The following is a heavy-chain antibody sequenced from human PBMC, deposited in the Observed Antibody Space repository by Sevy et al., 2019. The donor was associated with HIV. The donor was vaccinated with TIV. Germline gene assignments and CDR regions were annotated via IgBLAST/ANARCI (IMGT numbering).Heavy chain of an antibody. CDR2: IYDGGST. J-gene: IGHJ4*02. D-gene: IGHD3-10*01. CDR1: GFSISSDYY. CDR3: ARDYYGSGSYYEFVY. V-gene: IGHV4-38-2*02. Sequence: SETLSLTCTVSGFSISSDYYWGWIRQPPGKGLEWIGSIYDGGSTYYNPSLKSRVTISIDTSKNQFSLKLSSVHAADTAVYYCARDYYGSGSYYEFVYWGQGTLVTVSS.